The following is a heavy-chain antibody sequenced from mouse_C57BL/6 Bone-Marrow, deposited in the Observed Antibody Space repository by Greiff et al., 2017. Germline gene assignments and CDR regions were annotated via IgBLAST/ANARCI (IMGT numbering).Heavy chain of an antibody. Sequence: VQLQQSGPGLVQPSQSLSITCPVSGFSLPSYGVHWVRQSPGKGLEWLGVIWRGGSTDSNAAFMSRLSITKDNSKSQVCFKMNSLQADDTAIYSCAKNNGSRRWYFDVWGTGTTVTVSS. V-gene: IGHV2-5*01. D-gene: IGHD1-1*01. CDR1: GFSLPSYG. CDR2: IWRGGST. J-gene: IGHJ1*03. CDR3: AKNNGSRRWYFDV.